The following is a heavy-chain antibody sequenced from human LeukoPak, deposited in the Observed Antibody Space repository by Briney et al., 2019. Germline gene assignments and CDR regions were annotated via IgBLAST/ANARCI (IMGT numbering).Heavy chain of an antibody. V-gene: IGHV5-51*01. CDR2: IYPGDSDT. D-gene: IGHD2-15*01. J-gene: IGHJ6*03. CDR3: AGHSGYCSGSICYSEGHYYYMDV. CDR1: GYLFTNSW. Sequence: GASLKISCRGSGYLFTNSWIGWVRQMPGKGPEWMGIIYPGDSDTRYSPSFEGQVTISADKSISTAYLQWSSLKASDTAMYYCAGHSGYCSGSICYSEGHYYYMDVWGKGTTVTVSS.